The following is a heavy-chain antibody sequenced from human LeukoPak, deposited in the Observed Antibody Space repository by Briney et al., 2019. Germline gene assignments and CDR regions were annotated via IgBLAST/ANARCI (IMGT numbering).Heavy chain of an antibody. V-gene: IGHV4-59*01. CDR3: ARGSITIFGVVIQPFDY. D-gene: IGHD3-3*01. CDR2: IYYRGST. J-gene: IGHJ4*02. CDR1: GGSISSYY. Sequence: SETLSLTCTVSGGSISSYYWSWIRQPPGKGLEWIGYIYYRGSTNYNPSLKSRVTISGDTSKKQFSLKLSSVTAEDTAVYYCARGSITIFGVVIQPFDYWGQGTLVTVSS.